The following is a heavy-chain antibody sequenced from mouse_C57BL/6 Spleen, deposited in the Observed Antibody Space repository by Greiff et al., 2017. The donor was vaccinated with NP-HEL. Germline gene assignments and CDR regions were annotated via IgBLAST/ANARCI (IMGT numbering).Heavy chain of an antibody. CDR2: IYPSDSET. CDR1: GYTFTSYW. J-gene: IGHJ4*01. CDR3: ARPLDYYGSSPYAMDY. V-gene: IGHV1-61*01. D-gene: IGHD1-1*01. Sequence: VQLQQPGAELVRPGSSVKLSCKASGYTFTSYWMDWVKQRPGQGLEWIGNIYPSDSETHYNQKFKDKATLTVDKSSSTAYMQLSSLTSEDSAVYYCARPLDYYGSSPYAMDYWGQGTSVTVSS.